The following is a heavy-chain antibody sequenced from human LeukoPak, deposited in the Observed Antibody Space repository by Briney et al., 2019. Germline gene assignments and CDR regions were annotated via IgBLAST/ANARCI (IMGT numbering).Heavy chain of an antibody. CDR2: INSDGKIV. D-gene: IGHD4-11*01. CDR1: GFVFSGYW. Sequence: PGGSLRLSCSASGFVFSGYWMHWVRQAPGKGPVWVARINSDGKIVTRADSVKGRFTISRDSAKDTVYLQMNSLSAEDTAVYYCVRGLGDVWGKGTSVTVYS. V-gene: IGHV3-74*01. CDR3: VRGLGDV. J-gene: IGHJ6*04.